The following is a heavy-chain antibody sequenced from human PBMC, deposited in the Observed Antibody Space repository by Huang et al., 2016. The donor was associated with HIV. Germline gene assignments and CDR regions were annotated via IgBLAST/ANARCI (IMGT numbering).Heavy chain of an antibody. V-gene: IGHV1-69*13. Sequence: QVQLVQSGAEVKKPGSSVKVSCKASGGTFSKYAISWVRQAPGQGLEWMAGIIPIFRTPIYAQKFQGRVTLSADESTTTAYMELSSLRSEDTAVYYCAGVYSGSYYNHWGQGTLVTVSS. CDR2: IIPIFRTP. J-gene: IGHJ5*02. CDR3: AGVYSGSYYNH. D-gene: IGHD1-26*01. CDR1: GGTFSKYA.